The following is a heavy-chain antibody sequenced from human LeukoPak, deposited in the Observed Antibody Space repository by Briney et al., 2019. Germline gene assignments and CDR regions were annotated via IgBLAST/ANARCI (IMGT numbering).Heavy chain of an antibody. Sequence: PGGSLRLSCAASGFTFSNYAMNWVRQAPGKGLEWVANIKQDGSETYYVDSVKGRFTISRDNAKNSLCLQMNSLRVEDTAVYYCARLDGDYGYYYYYMDVWGKGTTVTISS. CDR1: GFTFSNYA. D-gene: IGHD4-17*01. CDR2: IKQDGSET. J-gene: IGHJ6*03. V-gene: IGHV3-7*01. CDR3: ARLDGDYGYYYYYMDV.